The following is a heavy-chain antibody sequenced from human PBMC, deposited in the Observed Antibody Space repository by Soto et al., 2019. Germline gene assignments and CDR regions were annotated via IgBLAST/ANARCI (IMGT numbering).Heavy chain of an antibody. J-gene: IGHJ6*02. Sequence: GGSLRLSCAASGFTFSSYGMHWVRQAPGKGLEWVSVIYSGGSTYYADSVKGRFTISRDNSKNTLYLQMNSLRAEDTAVYYCARDRDYSSGSYYKYGMDVWGQGTTVTVSS. CDR3: ARDRDYSSGSYYKYGMDV. CDR1: GFTFSSYG. D-gene: IGHD3-10*01. CDR2: IYSGGST. V-gene: IGHV3-66*01.